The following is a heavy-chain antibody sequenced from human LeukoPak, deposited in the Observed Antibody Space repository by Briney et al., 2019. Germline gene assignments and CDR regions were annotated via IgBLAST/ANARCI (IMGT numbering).Heavy chain of an antibody. D-gene: IGHD1-26*01. CDR3: VREGATAYYFDY. CDR1: GFTFSSYA. V-gene: IGHV3-30-3*01. CDR2: ISYDGSNN. J-gene: IGHJ4*02. Sequence: GGSLRLSCAASGFTFSSYAMHWVRQAPGKGLEWVAVISYDGSNNYYADSVKGRFTISRDNSKNTLYLQMNSLRAEDTAVYYCVREGATAYYFDYWGQGTLVTVSS.